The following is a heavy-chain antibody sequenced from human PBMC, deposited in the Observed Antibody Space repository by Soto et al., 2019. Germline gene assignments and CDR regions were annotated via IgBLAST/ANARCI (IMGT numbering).Heavy chain of an antibody. CDR1: GFIFSSYG. V-gene: IGHV3-49*04. D-gene: IGHD3-22*01. CDR3: ATNYYDSSGYDNWFDP. CDR2: IRSKAYGGTT. Sequence: GGSLRLSCAASGFIFSSYGMHWVRQAPGKGLEWVGFIRSKAYGGTTEYAASVKGRFTISRDDSKSIAYLQMNSLKTEDTAVYYCATNYYDSSGYDNWFDPWGQGTLVTVSS. J-gene: IGHJ5*02.